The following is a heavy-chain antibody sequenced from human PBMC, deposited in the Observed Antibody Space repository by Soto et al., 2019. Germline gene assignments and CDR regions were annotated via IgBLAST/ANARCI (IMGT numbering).Heavy chain of an antibody. Sequence: ASVKVSCKASGYTFTSYYMHWVRQAPGQGLEWMGIINPSGGSTSYAQKFQGRVTMTRDTSTSTVYMELSSLRSEDTAVYYCAASRFITGTTGPFDYWGQGTLVTVSS. CDR1: GYTFTSYY. V-gene: IGHV1-46*01. D-gene: IGHD1-7*01. CDR2: INPSGGST. J-gene: IGHJ4*02. CDR3: AASRFITGTTGPFDY.